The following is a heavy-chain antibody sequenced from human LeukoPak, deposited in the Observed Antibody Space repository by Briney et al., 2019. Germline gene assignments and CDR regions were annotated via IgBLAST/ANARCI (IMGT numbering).Heavy chain of an antibody. V-gene: IGHV4-31*03. D-gene: IGHD1-1*01. CDR3: ARARTGTTTFDY. CDR1: GGSISSGGYY. Sequence: PSETLSLTCTVPGGSISSGGYYWSWIRQHPGKGLEWIGYIYYSGSTYYNPSLKSRVTISVDTSKNQFSLKLSSVTAADAAVYYCARARTGTTTFDYWGQGTLVTVSS. J-gene: IGHJ4*02. CDR2: IYYSGST.